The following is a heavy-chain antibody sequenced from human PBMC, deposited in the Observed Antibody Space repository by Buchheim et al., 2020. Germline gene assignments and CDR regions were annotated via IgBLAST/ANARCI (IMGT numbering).Heavy chain of an antibody. CDR1: DGSITSGSYY. J-gene: IGHJ4*02. CDR3: ARDIGQQLIRN. V-gene: IGHV4-61*02. Sequence: QVQLQESGPGLVRPSQTLSLTCTVSDGSITSGSYYWRWIRQPAGKGLELIGRISTSGSTSYNPSLKSRVTISLDTSKNQFSLKMSSVTAADTAVYDCARDIGQQLIRNWGQGTL. CDR2: ISTSGST. D-gene: IGHD6-13*01.